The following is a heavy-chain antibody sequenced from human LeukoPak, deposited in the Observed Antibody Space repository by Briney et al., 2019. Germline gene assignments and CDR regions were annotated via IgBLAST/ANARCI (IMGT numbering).Heavy chain of an antibody. CDR1: GGSISSYY. CDR2: IYYSGST. J-gene: IGHJ4*02. D-gene: IGHD5-24*01. V-gene: IGHV4-59*01. Sequence: SETLSLTCTVSGGSISSYYWSWIRQPPGKGLEWIWYIYYSGSTNYNPSLKSRVTISVDTSKNQFSLKLSSVTAADTAVYYCARGQRGEMATIEYYFDYWGQGTLVTVSS. CDR3: ARGQRGEMATIEYYFDY.